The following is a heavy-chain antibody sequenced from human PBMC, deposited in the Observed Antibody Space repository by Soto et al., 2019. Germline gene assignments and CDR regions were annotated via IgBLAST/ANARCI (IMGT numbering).Heavy chain of an antibody. CDR2: IYHSGST. V-gene: IGHV4-38-2*01. J-gene: IGHJ6*02. D-gene: IGHD2-15*01. Sequence: PSETLSLTCAVSGYSISSGYYWGWIRQPPGKGLEWIGTIYHSGSTYYNPSLKSRVTISVDTSKNQFSLKLRSVTAADTAVYYCARALYCSGGSCSPLRGMDVWGQGTTVTVSS. CDR1: GYSISSGYY. CDR3: ARALYCSGGSCSPLRGMDV.